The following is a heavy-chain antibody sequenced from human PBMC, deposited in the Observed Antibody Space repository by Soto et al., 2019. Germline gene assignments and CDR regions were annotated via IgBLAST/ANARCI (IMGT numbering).Heavy chain of an antibody. J-gene: IGHJ5*01. CDR2: ISTTSFTI. CDR1: GFSFSTYN. V-gene: IGHV3-48*02. D-gene: IGHD2-15*01. CDR3: ARDRCYDGTCYSASDS. Sequence: EVRLMESGGGLVQPGGSLRLSCAASGFSFSTYNMDWVRQAPGKGPEWIAYISTTSFTIYYADSVKGRFTISRDNDRNSLYLEMNSLRDEDTAVYYCARDRCYDGTCYSASDSWVQGTLVTVSS.